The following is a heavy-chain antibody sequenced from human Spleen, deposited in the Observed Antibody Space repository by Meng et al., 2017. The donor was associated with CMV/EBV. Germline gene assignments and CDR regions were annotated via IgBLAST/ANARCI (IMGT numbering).Heavy chain of an antibody. CDR1: GYTFTFYW. D-gene: IGHD4-11*01. V-gene: IGHV5-51*01. CDR2: IYPGNSET. J-gene: IGHJ4*02. CDR3: ARRPYSNYDFDY. Sequence: GGSLRLSCKASGYTFTFYWIAWVRQMPGKGLEWMEIIYPGNSETRYSSSFQGQVTISADKSINTAYLQWSSLKASDTAIYYCARRPYSNYDFDYWGQGALVTVSS.